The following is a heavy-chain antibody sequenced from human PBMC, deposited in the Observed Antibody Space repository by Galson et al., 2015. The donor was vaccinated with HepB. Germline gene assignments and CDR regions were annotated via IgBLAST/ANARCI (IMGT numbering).Heavy chain of an antibody. CDR3: ARGLTIFGLGHHYYYGMDV. CDR2: INDSGST. J-gene: IGHJ6*02. Sequence: EWIGEINDSGSTDYNPSLKSRATISVDTSKNQFSLRLSSVTAADTAVYYCARGLTIFGLGHHYYYGMDVWGQGTTVTVSS. V-gene: IGHV4-34*01. D-gene: IGHD3-3*01.